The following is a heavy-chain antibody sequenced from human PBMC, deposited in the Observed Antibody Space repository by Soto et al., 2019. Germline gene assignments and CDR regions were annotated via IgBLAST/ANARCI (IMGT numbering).Heavy chain of an antibody. D-gene: IGHD2-2*01. J-gene: IGHJ6*02. CDR1: GFTFNSHG. CDR3: ARGAEYQLLSRDYFYGMDV. V-gene: IGHV3-30*03. Sequence: QVQLVEAGGGVVQPGRSLRLSCGASGFTFNSHGMHWVRQAPGKRLEWVAVISYEGSNNFYAESVKGRFTISRDNSKNTLYLQMNSLRREDTAVYYCARGAEYQLLSRDYFYGMDVWRQGTTVTVSS. CDR2: ISYEGSNN.